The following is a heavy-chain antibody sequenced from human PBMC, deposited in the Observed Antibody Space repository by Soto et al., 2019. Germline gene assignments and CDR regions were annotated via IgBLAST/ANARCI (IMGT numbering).Heavy chain of an antibody. CDR3: ARAPRGYSGYDWVY. J-gene: IGHJ4*02. V-gene: IGHV1-18*01. Sequence: GASVKVSCKASGYTFTSYGISWVRQALGQGLEWMGWISAYNGNTNYAQKLQGRVTMTTDTSTSTAYMELRSLRSDDTAVYYCARAPRGYSGYDWVYWGQGTLVTVSS. D-gene: IGHD5-12*01. CDR2: ISAYNGNT. CDR1: GYTFTSYG.